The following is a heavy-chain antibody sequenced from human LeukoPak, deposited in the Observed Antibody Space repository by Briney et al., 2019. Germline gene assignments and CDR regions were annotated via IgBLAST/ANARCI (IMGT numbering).Heavy chain of an antibody. CDR2: IYYSGST. CDR1: GGSIGSYY. Sequence: PSETLSLTCTVSGGSIGSYYWSWIRQPPGKGLEWIGYIYYSGSTNYNPSLKSRVTISVDTSKNQFSLKLSSVTAADTAVYYCARSYSYGYYYYGMDVWGQGTTVTVSS. D-gene: IGHD5-18*01. V-gene: IGHV4-59*01. J-gene: IGHJ6*02. CDR3: ARSYSYGYYYYGMDV.